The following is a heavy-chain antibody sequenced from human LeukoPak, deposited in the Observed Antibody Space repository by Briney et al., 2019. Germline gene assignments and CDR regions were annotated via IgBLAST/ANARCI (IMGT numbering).Heavy chain of an antibody. Sequence: PSGTLSLTCAVSGGSISSSNWWSWVRQSPGKGLEWIGEISHSGSTNYNPSLKSRVTISVDKSANKFSLRLSSVTAADTAVYYCASLRLRSYDILTGYSTGDYWGQGTLVTVSS. D-gene: IGHD3-9*01. CDR1: GGSISSSNW. V-gene: IGHV4-4*02. J-gene: IGHJ4*02. CDR3: ASLRLRSYDILTGYSTGDY. CDR2: ISHSGST.